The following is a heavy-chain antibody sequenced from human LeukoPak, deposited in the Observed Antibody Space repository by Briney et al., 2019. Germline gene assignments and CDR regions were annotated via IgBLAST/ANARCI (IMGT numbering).Heavy chain of an antibody. Sequence: PGGSLRLSCGASGFTFSNYAMSWVRQAPGKGLEWVSGISDSGSTAFYADSVKGRFTSSRDNPKSTLYPQMNSLRAEDTAVYYCAKDIQTWPRFPDYWGQGTLVTVSS. CDR1: GFTFSNYA. CDR2: ISDSGSTA. D-gene: IGHD5-12*01. CDR3: AKDIQTWPRFPDY. V-gene: IGHV3-23*01. J-gene: IGHJ4*02.